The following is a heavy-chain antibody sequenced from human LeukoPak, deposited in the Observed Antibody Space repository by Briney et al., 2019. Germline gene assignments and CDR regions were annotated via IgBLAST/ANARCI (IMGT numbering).Heavy chain of an antibody. CDR3: ARVDGEMATISAAFDI. V-gene: IGHV1-69*02. J-gene: IGHJ3*02. CDR2: IIPILGIA. D-gene: IGHD5-24*01. Sequence: SVKVSCKASGGTFSSYTISWVRQAPGQGLEWMGRIIPILGIANYAQKFQGRVTITADKSTSTAYMELSSLRSEDTAVYYCARVDGEMATISAAFDIWGRGTMVTVSS. CDR1: GGTFSSYT.